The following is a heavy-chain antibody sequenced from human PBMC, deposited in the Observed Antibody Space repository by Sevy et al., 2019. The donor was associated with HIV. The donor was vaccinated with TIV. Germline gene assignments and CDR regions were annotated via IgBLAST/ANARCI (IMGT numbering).Heavy chain of an antibody. Sequence: RLSCAASGFTFDDYGMSWVRQAPGKGLEWVSGISWNGGRIGSADSVKGRFTISKDNAKNSLYLQMNSLRAEDTALYYCATDSGYGSGSYYSFWGKGTLVTVSS. J-gene: IGHJ4*02. V-gene: IGHV3-20*04. CDR3: ATDSGYGSGSYYSF. CDR1: GFTFDDYG. CDR2: ISWNGGRI. D-gene: IGHD3-10*01.